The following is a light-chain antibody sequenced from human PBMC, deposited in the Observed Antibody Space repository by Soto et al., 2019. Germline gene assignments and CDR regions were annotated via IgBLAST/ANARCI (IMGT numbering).Light chain of an antibody. CDR2: GAS. CDR3: QQYNNWPPIT. V-gene: IGKV3-15*01. J-gene: IGKJ5*01. CDR1: QSVSSN. Sequence: SVSPGARATLSCRASQSVSSNLAWYQQKPGQAPRLPIYGASTRATGIPARFSGSGSGTEFTLTISSLQSEDFAVYYCQQYNNWPPITFGQGTRLEIK.